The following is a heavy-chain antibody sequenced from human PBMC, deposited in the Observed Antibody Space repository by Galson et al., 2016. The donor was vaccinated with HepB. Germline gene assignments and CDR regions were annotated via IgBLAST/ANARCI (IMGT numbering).Heavy chain of an antibody. CDR2: IYHSGNT. J-gene: IGHJ4*02. V-gene: IGHV4-4*02. Sequence: SETLSLTCAVSGGSISSSDWWSWVRQPPGKGLEWIGEIYHSGNTNYNPSLKSRVTISVDKSNNQFSLKLSSVTAADTAVYYCAREVAQLVQDYWGQGTLVTVSS. D-gene: IGHD6-13*01. CDR3: AREVAQLVQDY. CDR1: GGSISSSDW.